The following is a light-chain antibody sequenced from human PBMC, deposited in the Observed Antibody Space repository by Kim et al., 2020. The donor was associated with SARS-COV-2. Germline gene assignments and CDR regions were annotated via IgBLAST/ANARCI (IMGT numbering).Light chain of an antibody. V-gene: IGKV3-20*01. CDR3: QQYGSSPRT. J-gene: IGKJ2*01. Sequence: CPGERASLSCRASQSVSGSKLVWYQQKPGQAPRLLIYGASSRATGIPDRFSGSGSGTDFTLTISRLEPEDVAVYYCQQYGSSPRTFGQGTKLEIK. CDR2: GAS. CDR1: QSVSGSK.